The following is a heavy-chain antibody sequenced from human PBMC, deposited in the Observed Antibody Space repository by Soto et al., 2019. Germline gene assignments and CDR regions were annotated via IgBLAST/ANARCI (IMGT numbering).Heavy chain of an antibody. D-gene: IGHD6-19*01. Sequence: GGSLRLSCVASGFTFDDYSMYWVRQAPGKGLEWGSGISWTTGNIHYADAVRGRFTISRDNAKNSLHLQMTSLRVEDTALDYWAKDAVARCFHNCIDSWGQGTLVTVSS. CDR1: GFTFDDYS. CDR2: ISWTTGNI. CDR3: AKDAVARCFHNCIDS. V-gene: IGHV3-9*01. J-gene: IGHJ5*01.